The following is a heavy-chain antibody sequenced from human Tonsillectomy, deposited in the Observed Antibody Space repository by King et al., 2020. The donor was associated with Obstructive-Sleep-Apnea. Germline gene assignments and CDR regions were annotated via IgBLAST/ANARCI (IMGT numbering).Heavy chain of an antibody. V-gene: IGHV3-30-3*01. CDR3: ARGALDGYSLDY. D-gene: IGHD5-24*01. Sequence: VQLVESGGGVVQPGRSLRLSCAASGFTFSSYAMHWVRQAPGKGLEGVAVISYDGSNKYYADSVKGRFTISRDNSKNTLYLQMNSLGAEDTAVYYCARGALDGYSLDYWGQGTLVTVSS. CDR1: GFTFSSYA. J-gene: IGHJ4*02. CDR2: ISYDGSNK.